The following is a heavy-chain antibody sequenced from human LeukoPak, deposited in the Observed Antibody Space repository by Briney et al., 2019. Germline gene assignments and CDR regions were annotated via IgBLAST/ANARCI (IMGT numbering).Heavy chain of an antibody. CDR1: GYSFSNYW. D-gene: IGHD2-21*02. CDR2: IYPGDYET. V-gene: IGHV5-51*01. CDR3: ATPPGYCGNDCSFDH. J-gene: IGHJ4*02. Sequence: GESLKISCEGSGYSFSNYWIGWVRQVPGKGLEWMGIIYPGDYETRYSPSFQGLVTISVDKSISTAYLQWSSLKASDTAMYYCATPPGYCGNDCSFDHWGQGTLVTVSS.